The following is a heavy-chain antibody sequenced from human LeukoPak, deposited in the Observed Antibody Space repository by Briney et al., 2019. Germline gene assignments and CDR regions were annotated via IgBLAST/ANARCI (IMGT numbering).Heavy chain of an antibody. CDR2: INQDGSAK. CDR3: ARDVHGGAFDY. J-gene: IGHJ4*02. Sequence: GGSLRLSCAASGFTFSSYSMNWDRQAPGKGLEWVANINQDGSAKYYVDSVKGRFTFSRDNAMNSLFLQMNSLRAEDTAVYYCARDVHGGAFDYWGQGTLVTVSS. D-gene: IGHD4-23*01. CDR1: GFTFSSYS. V-gene: IGHV3-7*01.